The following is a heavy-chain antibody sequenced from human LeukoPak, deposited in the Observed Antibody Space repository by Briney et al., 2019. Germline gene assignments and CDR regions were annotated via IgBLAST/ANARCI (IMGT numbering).Heavy chain of an antibody. D-gene: IGHD3-3*01. V-gene: IGHV4-4*07. Sequence: SETLSLTCTVSGGSLSSYYWSWIRQPAGEGLEWIGRISPSGTTNYNPSLKSRVTMSLDTSKSQIPLKLTSVTAADTAVYYCARVQLPDITGAFDIWGQGTMVTVSS. CDR1: GGSLSSYY. CDR2: ISPSGTT. J-gene: IGHJ3*02. CDR3: ARVQLPDITGAFDI.